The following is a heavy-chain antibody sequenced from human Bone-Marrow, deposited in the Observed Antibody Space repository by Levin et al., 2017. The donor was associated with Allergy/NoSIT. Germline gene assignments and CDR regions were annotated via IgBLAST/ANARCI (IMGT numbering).Heavy chain of an antibody. Sequence: LSLTCAASGFTFSDYAMHWVRQAPGQGLEWVSVISYNGREKFYADSVTGRFTFSRDNSKNTLYLQMNSLRAEDTAAYYCARAKKLPTGDDNYYYYYGMDVWGQGTTVTVSS. CDR3: ARAKKLPTGDDNYYYYYGMDV. J-gene: IGHJ6*02. CDR1: GFTFSDYA. V-gene: IGHV3-30*04. D-gene: IGHD3-22*01. CDR2: ISYNGREK.